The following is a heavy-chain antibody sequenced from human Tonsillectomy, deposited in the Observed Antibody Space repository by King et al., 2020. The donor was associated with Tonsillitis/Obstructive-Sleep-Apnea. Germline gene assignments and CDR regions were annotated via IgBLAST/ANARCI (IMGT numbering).Heavy chain of an antibody. V-gene: IGHV3-64D*08. CDR1: GFNFNIYT. D-gene: IGHD6-13*01. CDR3: VKDPHSSTWSTDSFDI. CDR2: IGGIGYNT. J-gene: IGHJ3*02. Sequence: VQLVESGGGLVQPGGSLRLSCAASGFNFNIYTMHWVRQAPGRGLEYVSSIGGIGYNTYYADSVKGRFRIARDNSKKTLDLQMSRLRPEETAVYYCVKDPHSSTWSTDSFDIWGQGTMVTVSS.